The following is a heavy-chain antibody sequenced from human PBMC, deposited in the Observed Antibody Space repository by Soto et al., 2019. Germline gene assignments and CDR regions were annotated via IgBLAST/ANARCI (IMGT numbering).Heavy chain of an antibody. Sequence: SVKVSCKASGGTFSSYAISWVRQAPGQGLEWMGGIIPIFGTANYAQKFQGRVTITADESTSTAYMELSSLRSEDTAVYYCARDQWDILTGYRPDYYYGMDVWGQGTTVTVSS. D-gene: IGHD3-9*01. CDR2: IIPIFGTA. V-gene: IGHV1-69*13. CDR3: ARDQWDILTGYRPDYYYGMDV. CDR1: GGTFSSYA. J-gene: IGHJ6*02.